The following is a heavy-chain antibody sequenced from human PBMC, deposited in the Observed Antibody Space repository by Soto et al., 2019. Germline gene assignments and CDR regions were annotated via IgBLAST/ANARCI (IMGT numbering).Heavy chain of an antibody. Sequence: SETLSLTCTVSGGSISSYYWSWIRQPPGKGLEWIGYIYYSGSTNYNPSLKSRVTISVDTSKNQFSLKLSSVTAADTAVYYCATSGYSGYDPYYYYYMDVWGKGTTVTVSS. CDR3: ATSGYSGYDPYYYYYMDV. J-gene: IGHJ6*03. D-gene: IGHD5-12*01. CDR2: IYYSGST. V-gene: IGHV4-59*01. CDR1: GGSISSYY.